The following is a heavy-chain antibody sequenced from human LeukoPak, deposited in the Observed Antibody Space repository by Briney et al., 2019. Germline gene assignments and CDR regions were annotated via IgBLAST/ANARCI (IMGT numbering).Heavy chain of an antibody. CDR3: ATLGYCSSTSCSITPLYGMDV. V-gene: IGHV1-46*01. CDR2: INPSGGST. J-gene: IGHJ6*02. D-gene: IGHD2-2*01. CDR1: GYTFTSYY. Sequence: ASVKVSCKASGYTFTSYYMHWVRQAPGQGLEWMGIINPSGGSTSYAQKFQGRVTMTEDTSTDTAYMELSSLRSEDTAVYYCATLGYCSSTSCSITPLYGMDVWGQGTTVTVSS.